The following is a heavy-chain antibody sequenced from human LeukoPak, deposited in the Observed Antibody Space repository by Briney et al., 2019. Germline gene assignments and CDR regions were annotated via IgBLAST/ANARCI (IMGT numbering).Heavy chain of an antibody. CDR3: ARSGWFGELLGDTGWFDP. CDR1: GGSISSSNG. CDR2: IYHSGST. J-gene: IGHJ5*02. V-gene: IGHV4-4*02. Sequence: SGTLSLTCAVSGGSISSSNGWSWVRQPPGKGLGWIGEIYHSGSTNYNPSLKSQVTITVDKSKIQFSLKLSSVTTAGKAVYYCARSGWFGELLGDTGWFDPWGQGTLVTVSS. D-gene: IGHD3-10*01.